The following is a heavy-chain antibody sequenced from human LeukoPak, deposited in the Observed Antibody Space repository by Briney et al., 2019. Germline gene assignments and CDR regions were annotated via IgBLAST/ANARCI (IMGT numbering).Heavy chain of an antibody. D-gene: IGHD4-17*01. CDR3: TRDRWGGDYTSRSMDV. CDR1: GFTFGDYA. J-gene: IGHJ6*04. CDR2: IRSKDNDGTT. V-gene: IGHV3-49*04. Sequence: PGGSLRLSCTGSGFTFGDYAISWVRQAPGKGLEWLGFIRSKDNDGTTDYAASVKGRFIISRDDSKSIAYLPMSDLETEDTAVYYCTRDRWGGDYTSRSMDVWGKGTTVTISS.